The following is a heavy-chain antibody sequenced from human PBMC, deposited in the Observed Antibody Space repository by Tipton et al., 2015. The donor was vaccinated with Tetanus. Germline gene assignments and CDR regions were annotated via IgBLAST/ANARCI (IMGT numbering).Heavy chain of an antibody. CDR2: ISYSGST. V-gene: IGHV4-61*01. CDR3: ARERIRLIGEVIFRFFDL. D-gene: IGHD3-3*02. Sequence: GLVKLSETLSLTCTVSGGSLRSGNYQWNWIRQPPGKGLEWLAYISYSGSTNSNYSLKSRITISQDTSKNQFSLKLTSVTAADTAVYYCARERIRLIGEVIFRFFDLWGRGTLVTVSS. CDR1: GGSLRSGNYQ. J-gene: IGHJ2*01.